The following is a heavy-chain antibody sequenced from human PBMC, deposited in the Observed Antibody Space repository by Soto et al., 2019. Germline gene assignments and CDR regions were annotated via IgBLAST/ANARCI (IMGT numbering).Heavy chain of an antibody. D-gene: IGHD6-19*01. CDR1: GFTFSSYA. Sequence: GGSLRLSCSASGFTFSSYAMHWVRQAPGKGLEYVSAISSNGGSTYYADSVKGRFTISRDNSKNTLYLQMSSLRAEDTAVYYCVKDWSSGWSYYYYGMDVWGQGTTVTVSS. J-gene: IGHJ6*02. V-gene: IGHV3-64D*06. CDR3: VKDWSSGWSYYYYGMDV. CDR2: ISSNGGST.